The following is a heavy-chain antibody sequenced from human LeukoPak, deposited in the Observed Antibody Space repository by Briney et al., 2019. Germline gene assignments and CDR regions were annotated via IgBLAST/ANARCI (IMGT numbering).Heavy chain of an antibody. CDR3: ARGSAPGTGPPSLDS. CDR2: VYYTGNL. V-gene: IGHV4-59*01. D-gene: IGHD6-13*01. J-gene: IGHJ4*02. Sequence: SETLSLTCSVSGGSIGKYHWTWIRQPPGKRPEWIGYVYYTGNLNYNPSLERRVSLSIDTSKNQFSLSLSSVTAADTAVYYCARGSAPGTGPPSLDSWGQGTLVTVSS. CDR1: GGSIGKYH.